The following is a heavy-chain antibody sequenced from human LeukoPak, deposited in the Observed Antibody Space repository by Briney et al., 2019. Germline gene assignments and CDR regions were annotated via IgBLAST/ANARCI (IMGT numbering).Heavy chain of an antibody. J-gene: IGHJ6*02. Sequence: SETLSLTCTVSGGSISSYYWSWIRKPPKKGLELIRYIYYSASTNYNPSLKSRGTISVDTSKNKFYLKRSTVTAADTAVDDCAIDGSDYDFWSGPLFVWGQGTTVTVSS. CDR2: IYYSAST. CDR3: AIDGSDYDFWSGPLFV. D-gene: IGHD3-3*01. V-gene: IGHV4-59*01. CDR1: GGSISSYY.